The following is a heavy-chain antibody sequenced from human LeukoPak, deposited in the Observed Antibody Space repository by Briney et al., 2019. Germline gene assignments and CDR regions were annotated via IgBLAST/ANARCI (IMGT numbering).Heavy chain of an antibody. D-gene: IGHD3-22*01. CDR3: ARHTFGATDFSYDSSGYYLNWFDP. CDR2: IYYTGST. V-gene: IGHV4-59*08. J-gene: IGHJ5*02. Sequence: SETLSLTCTISGGSISSYYWSWIRQPPGKGLEWIGYIYYTGSTNHNPSLKSRVTISVDTSKNQFSLKLSSVTAADTAVYYCARHTFGATDFSYDSSGYYLNWFDPWGQGTLVTVSS. CDR1: GGSISSYY.